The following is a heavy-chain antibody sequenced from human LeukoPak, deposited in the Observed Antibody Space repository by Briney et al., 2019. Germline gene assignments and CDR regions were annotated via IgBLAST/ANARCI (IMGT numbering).Heavy chain of an antibody. CDR3: ARDTKFSGWLVLQYFDY. Sequence: ASVKVSCKASGYTFTSYGISWVRQAPGQGLEWMGWISAYNGNTNYAQKLQGRVTMTTDTSTSTAYMELRSPRSDDTAVYYCARDTKFSGWLVLQYFDYWGQGTLVTVSS. V-gene: IGHV1-18*01. CDR2: ISAYNGNT. CDR1: GYTFTSYG. D-gene: IGHD6-19*01. J-gene: IGHJ4*02.